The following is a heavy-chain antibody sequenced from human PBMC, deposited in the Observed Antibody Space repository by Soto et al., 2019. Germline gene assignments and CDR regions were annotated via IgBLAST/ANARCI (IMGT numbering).Heavy chain of an antibody. J-gene: IGHJ4*02. CDR2: IHYSGTT. CDR1: GTSISSYY. CDR3: ARYNLYAIDY. D-gene: IGHD2-8*01. V-gene: IGHV4-59*01. Sequence: PSETLSLTCTASGTSISSYYWNWIRQPPGKGLEWIANIHYSGTTNYNPSLASRVTLSVDTSKNQFSLKMTSVTAADRAMYFCARYNLYAIDYWGQGTLVTVSS.